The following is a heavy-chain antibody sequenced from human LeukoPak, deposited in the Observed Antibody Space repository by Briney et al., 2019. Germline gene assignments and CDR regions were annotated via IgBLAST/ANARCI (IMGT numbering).Heavy chain of an antibody. CDR2: INAGNGNT. CDR3: ARVVRDCGGDCYGY. CDR1: GYTFTSYA. V-gene: IGHV1-3*01. J-gene: IGHJ4*02. Sequence: GASVKVSCKASGYTFTSYAMHWVRQAPGQRLEWMGWINAGNGNTKYSQKFQGRVTITRDTSASTAYMELSSLRSEDTAVYYRARVVRDCGGDCYGYWGQGTLVTVSS. D-gene: IGHD2-21*02.